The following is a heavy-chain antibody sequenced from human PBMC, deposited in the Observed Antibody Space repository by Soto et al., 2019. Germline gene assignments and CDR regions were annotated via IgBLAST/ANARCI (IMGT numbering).Heavy chain of an antibody. D-gene: IGHD3-3*01. CDR2: ISDDGTIT. CDR1: GLTFSQYW. CDR3: ATAVDYDFWSGTTHYGMDV. J-gene: IGHJ6*02. Sequence: SCAASGLTFSQYWMHWVRQAPGQGLVWVSRISDDGTITDYADSVKGRFTVSRDNARNTHSLQMNSLRSEDTAVYFCATAVDYDFWSGTTHYGMDVWGQGTTVTVSS. V-gene: IGHV3-74*01.